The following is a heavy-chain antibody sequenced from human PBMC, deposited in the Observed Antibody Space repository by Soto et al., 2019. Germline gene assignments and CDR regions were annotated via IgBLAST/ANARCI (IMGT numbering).Heavy chain of an antibody. J-gene: IGHJ4*02. CDR2: ISADSGNT. Sequence: QVQLVQSGGEVKKPGASMKVSCKASGYTFINYLISWVRQAPGQGLEWMGWISADSGNTNYAQKFQGRVTLTTDTSTNTAYTELRSLRSDDTATYHGARARPGGHCSGVTCYDVEYRVQGTVVTVSS. V-gene: IGHV1-18*01. CDR3: ARARPGGHCSGVTCYDVEY. CDR1: GYTFINYL. D-gene: IGHD2-15*01.